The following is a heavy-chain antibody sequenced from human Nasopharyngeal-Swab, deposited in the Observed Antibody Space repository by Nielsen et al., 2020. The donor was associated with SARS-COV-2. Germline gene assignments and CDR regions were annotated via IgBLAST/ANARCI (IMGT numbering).Heavy chain of an antibody. D-gene: IGHD3-22*01. CDR3: ARAWSCDSSGCYFDY. CDR1: GFTFSSNY. CDR2: IYSGGST. J-gene: IGHJ4*02. V-gene: IGHV3-53*01. Sequence: GESLKISFASSGFTFSSNYMSWVRQAPGKGLELVSVIYSGGSTYYADSVKGRFTISRDNSKNTLYLQMNSLRAEDTAVYYCARAWSCDSSGCYFDYWGQGTLVTVSS.